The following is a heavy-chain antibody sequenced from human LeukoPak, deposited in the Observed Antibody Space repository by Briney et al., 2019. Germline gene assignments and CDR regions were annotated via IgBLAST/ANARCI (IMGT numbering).Heavy chain of an antibody. J-gene: IGHJ4*02. CDR2: INQSGGT. Sequence: SETLSLTCGVYGGSFSGYYWSWIRQPPGKGLEWMGEINQSGGTNYNPSLKSRVTFLVDTSKNHFSLNLRSVAVADTAIYYCARGSLRYYDWLCWGQGTLVTASS. V-gene: IGHV4-34*01. CDR3: ARGSLRYYDWLC. D-gene: IGHD3-9*01. CDR1: GGSFSGYY.